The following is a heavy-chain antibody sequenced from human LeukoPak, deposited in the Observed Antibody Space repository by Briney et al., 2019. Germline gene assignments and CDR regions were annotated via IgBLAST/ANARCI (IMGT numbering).Heavy chain of an antibody. CDR1: SYSISSGYY. CDR3: ARDMMGHDDAFDI. Sequence: PSETLSLTCTVSSYSISSGYYWGWIRQPPGKGLEWIGSIYHSGSTYYNPSLKSRVTISIDTSKNQSSLKVNSVTAADTAVYYCARDMMGHDDAFDIWGQGTRVTVSS. V-gene: IGHV4-38-2*02. J-gene: IGHJ3*02. D-gene: IGHD3-16*01. CDR2: IYHSGST.